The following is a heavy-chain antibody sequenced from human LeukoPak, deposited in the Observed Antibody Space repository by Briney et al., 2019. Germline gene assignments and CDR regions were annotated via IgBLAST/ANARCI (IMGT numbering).Heavy chain of an antibody. Sequence: KPSETLSLTCTVSGGSISSSSYYWGWIRQPPGKGLEWIGSIYYSGSTYYNPSLKSRVTISVDTSKNQFSLKLSSVTAADTAVYYCARLRAHYGSGSVFDYWGQGTLVTVSS. CDR3: ARLRAHYGSGSVFDY. CDR1: GGSISSSSYY. V-gene: IGHV4-39*01. CDR2: IYYSGST. D-gene: IGHD3-10*01. J-gene: IGHJ4*02.